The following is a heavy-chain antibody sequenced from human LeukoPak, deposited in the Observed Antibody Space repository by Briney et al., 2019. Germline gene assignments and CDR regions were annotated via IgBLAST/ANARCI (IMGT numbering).Heavy chain of an antibody. CDR1: GFTFSSYG. CDR2: IWYDGSNK. Sequence: GRSLRLSCAASGFTFSSYGMHWVRQAPGKGLEWVAVIWYDGSNKYYADSVKGRFTISRDNSKNTLYLQMNSLRAEDTAVYYCARENYYDSSGPWFDPWGQGTLVTVSS. CDR3: ARENYYDSSGPWFDP. J-gene: IGHJ5*02. D-gene: IGHD3-22*01. V-gene: IGHV3-33*01.